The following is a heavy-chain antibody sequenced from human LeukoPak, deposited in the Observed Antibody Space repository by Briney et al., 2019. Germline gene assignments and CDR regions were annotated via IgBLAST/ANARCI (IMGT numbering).Heavy chain of an antibody. CDR1: GLSLSEYW. Sequence: GGSLTLSCVVSGLSLSEYWMNCVRQAPGHVLVWVARSNLHGTTVDYADSVKGRFTISRDNANNTLFLQMNSLRAEDTAVYYCASAFTYVRLGDHWGQGTLVTVSS. J-gene: IGHJ4*02. CDR3: ASAFTYVRLGDH. CDR2: SNLHGTTV. D-gene: IGHD3-16*01. V-gene: IGHV3-74*01.